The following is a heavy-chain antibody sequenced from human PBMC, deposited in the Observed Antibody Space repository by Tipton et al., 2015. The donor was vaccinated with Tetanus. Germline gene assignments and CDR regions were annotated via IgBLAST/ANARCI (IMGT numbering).Heavy chain of an antibody. J-gene: IGHJ4*02. CDR1: GGSLNSGTFY. D-gene: IGHD6-13*01. CDR2: IHRGGST. CDR3: ARSISAGSVWPYEH. V-gene: IGHV4-39*07. Sequence: TLSLTCTVSGGSLNSGTFYWTWVRRPPGKGLEWIGEIHRGGSTNYNPSLKSRVSMSVDTAKNRFSLTLTSVTAADMAVYYCARSISAGSVWPYEHWGQGTLVTVSS.